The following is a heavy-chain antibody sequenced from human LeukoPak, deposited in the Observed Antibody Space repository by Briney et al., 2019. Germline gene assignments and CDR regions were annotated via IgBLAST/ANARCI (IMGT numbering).Heavy chain of an antibody. Sequence: GGSLRLSCAASGFTVSSNYMSWVRQAPGKGLEWVSVIYSGGGTYYADSVKGRFTISRDNSKNTLYLQMNSLRAEDTAVYYCASANSADYYYGMDVWGQGTTVTVSS. J-gene: IGHJ6*02. V-gene: IGHV3-53*01. CDR3: ASANSADYYYGMDV. CDR2: IYSGGGT. CDR1: GFTVSSNY. D-gene: IGHD6-25*01.